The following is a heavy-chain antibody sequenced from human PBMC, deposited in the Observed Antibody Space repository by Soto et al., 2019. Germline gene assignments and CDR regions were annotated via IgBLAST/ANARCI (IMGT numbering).Heavy chain of an antibody. CDR3: ARGLGNYFVWFDY. D-gene: IGHD4-4*01. CDR1: GGSFSGYY. CDR2: INHSGST. J-gene: IGHJ4*02. Sequence: SETLSLTCAVYGGSFSGYYWSWIRQPPGKGLEWIGEINHSGSTNYNPSLKSRVTISVDTSKNQFSLKLSSVTAADTAVYYCARGLGNYFVWFDYWGQGTLVTVSS. V-gene: IGHV4-34*01.